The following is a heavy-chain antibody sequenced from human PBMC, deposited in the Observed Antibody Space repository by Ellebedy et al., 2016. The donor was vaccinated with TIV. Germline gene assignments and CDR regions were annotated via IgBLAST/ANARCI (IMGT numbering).Heavy chain of an antibody. Sequence: AASVKVSCKASGYSFSRYSVTWVRQAPGQGLEWMAWINGYDCKTNYAGNVRGRVTLTTDTNTNTAYMELRSLRFDDTAVYYCASGLDYYDSRYFDYWGQGTLVTVSS. J-gene: IGHJ4*02. CDR1: GYSFSRYS. V-gene: IGHV1-18*04. CDR2: INGYDCKT. CDR3: ASGLDYYDSRYFDY. D-gene: IGHD3-22*01.